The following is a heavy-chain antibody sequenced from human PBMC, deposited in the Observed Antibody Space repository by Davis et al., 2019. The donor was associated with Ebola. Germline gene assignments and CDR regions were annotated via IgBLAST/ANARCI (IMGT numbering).Heavy chain of an antibody. CDR1: GGSISSYY. J-gene: IGHJ4*02. CDR3: ARDVETEYFDS. D-gene: IGHD5-18*01. CDR2: VYYSGIT. Sequence: MPSETLSLTCTVSGGSISSYYWSWIRQPPGKGLEGIGYVYYSGITNYNFFLKSRVTISVDTSKNQFALKLSSVTTADTCLYYCARDVETEYFDSWGQGTLVTV. V-gene: IGHV4-59*01.